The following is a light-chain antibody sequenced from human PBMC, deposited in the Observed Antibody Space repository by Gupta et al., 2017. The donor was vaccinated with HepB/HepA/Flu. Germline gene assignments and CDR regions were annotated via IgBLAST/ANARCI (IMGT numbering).Light chain of an antibody. CDR3: QQYGRAAGT. CDR2: GAS. CDR1: QRVSSSY. Sequence: EIVLTQSPGTLSLSPGERATLSCRASQRVSSSYLAWYQQKVGQAPRLLIYGASSRATGIPDRFSGSGSGTDFTLKISRMEAEDVAVYYCQQYGRAAGTFGEGTKVEI. J-gene: IGKJ4*01. V-gene: IGKV3-20*01.